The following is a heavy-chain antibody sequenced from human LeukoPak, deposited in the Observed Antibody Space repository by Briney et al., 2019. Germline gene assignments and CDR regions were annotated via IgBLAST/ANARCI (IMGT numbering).Heavy chain of an antibody. Sequence: PGGSLRLSCAASGFTFSSYAMHWVRQAPGKGLEWVAVISYDGSNKYYADSVKGRFTISRDNSKNTLYLQMNSLRAEDTAVYYCARASVGEISFDCWGQGTLVTVSS. CDR1: GFTFSSYA. CDR3: ARASVGEISFDC. V-gene: IGHV3-30-3*01. J-gene: IGHJ4*02. CDR2: ISYDGSNK. D-gene: IGHD1-26*01.